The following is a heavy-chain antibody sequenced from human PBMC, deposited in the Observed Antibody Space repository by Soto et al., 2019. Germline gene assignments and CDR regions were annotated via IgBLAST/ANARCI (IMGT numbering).Heavy chain of an antibody. CDR2: ISYDGSSK. D-gene: IGHD2-2*01. CDR3: AKAGCSSTSCYVIGMDV. V-gene: IGHV3-30*04. J-gene: IGHJ6*02. Sequence: GGSLRLSCAASGFTFSSYAMHWVRQAPGKGLEWVAVISYDGSSKYYADSVKGRFTISRDNSKNTLYLQMNSLRAEDTAVYYCAKAGCSSTSCYVIGMDVWGQGTTVTVSS. CDR1: GFTFSSYA.